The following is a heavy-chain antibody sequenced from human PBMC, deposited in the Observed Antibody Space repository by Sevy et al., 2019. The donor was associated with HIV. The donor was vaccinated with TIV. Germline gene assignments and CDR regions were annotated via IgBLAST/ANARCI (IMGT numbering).Heavy chain of an antibody. D-gene: IGHD3-9*01. Sequence: SETLSLTCTVSDGSISSSHYYWGWIRQPHEKGLEWIGSLYYSGSTYYNPSLKSRVTISVDTSKNRFSLKLSSVTAADTAVYYWVRQVGQLRFFDWSPGYFDYWGQGTLVTVSS. CDR1: DGSISSSHYY. CDR2: LYYSGST. V-gene: IGHV4-39*01. CDR3: VRQVGQLRFFDWSPGYFDY. J-gene: IGHJ4*02.